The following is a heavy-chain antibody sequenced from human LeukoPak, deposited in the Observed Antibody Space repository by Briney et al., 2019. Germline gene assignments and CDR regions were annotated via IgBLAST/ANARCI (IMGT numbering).Heavy chain of an antibody. CDR2: ISGSGGGT. J-gene: IGHJ4*02. D-gene: IGHD1-14*01. V-gene: IGHV3-23*01. Sequence: GGSLRLSCAASGLTFSRYAMSWVRQAPGKGLEWVSTISGSGGGTYNADSVKGRFTISRDNSQNTLYLQMNSLRAEDTAIYYCARTGTDDGYSIYFDHWGQGTLVTVSS. CDR1: GLTFSRYA. CDR3: ARTGTDDGYSIYFDH.